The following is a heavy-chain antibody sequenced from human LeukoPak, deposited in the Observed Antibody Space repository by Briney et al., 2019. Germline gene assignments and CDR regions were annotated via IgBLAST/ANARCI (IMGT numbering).Heavy chain of an antibody. CDR2: ISAYNGNT. D-gene: IGHD4-11*01. Sequence: ASVKVSCKASGYTFTSYGISWVRQAPGQGLEWMGWISAYNGNTNYAQKFQGRVTITTDESTSTAYMELSSLRSEDTAVYYCARDQLPYSNSRWFDPWGQGTLVTVSS. CDR3: ARDQLPYSNSRWFDP. V-gene: IGHV1-18*01. J-gene: IGHJ5*02. CDR1: GYTFTSYG.